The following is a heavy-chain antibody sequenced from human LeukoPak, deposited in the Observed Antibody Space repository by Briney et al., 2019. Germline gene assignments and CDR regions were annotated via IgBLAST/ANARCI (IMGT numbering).Heavy chain of an antibody. J-gene: IGHJ6*03. D-gene: IGHD3-10*01. Sequence: PSETLSLTCTVSGGSISSYYWSWIRQPPGKGLEWIGYIYYNGSTNYNPSLKSRVTISVDTSKNQFSLKLSSVTAADTAVYYCARFMVYYYYMDVWGKGTTVTVSS. CDR3: ARFMVYYYYMDV. V-gene: IGHV4-59*01. CDR1: GGSISSYY. CDR2: IYYNGST.